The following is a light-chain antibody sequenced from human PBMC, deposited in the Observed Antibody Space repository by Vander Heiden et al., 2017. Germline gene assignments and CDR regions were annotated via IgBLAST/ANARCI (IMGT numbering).Light chain of an antibody. Sequence: ELVMRQSPATLSASPGERVTLTCRASQGVSINLGWYQQKPGQAPKLLIYVASTRDTGIPARFSGSGSGTKFTLTISSLHSDDSAVYYCLQDYTWPRTFGQGTKVEIK. CDR3: LQDYTWPRT. V-gene: IGKV3-15*01. J-gene: IGKJ1*01. CDR2: VAS. CDR1: QGVSIN.